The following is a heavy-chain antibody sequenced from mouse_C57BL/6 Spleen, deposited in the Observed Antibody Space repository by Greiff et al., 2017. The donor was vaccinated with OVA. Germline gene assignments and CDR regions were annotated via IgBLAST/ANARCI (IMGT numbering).Heavy chain of an antibody. CDR1: GFTFSSYA. D-gene: IGHD1-1*02. V-gene: IGHV5-9-1*02. CDR2: ISRGGDYI. CDR3: TRAAKGVAPFAY. Sequence: EVQLLESGEGLVKPGGSLKLSCAASGFTFSSYAMSWVRQTPEKSLEWVAYISRGGDYIYYADTVKGRFTISRDNASNTLYLQLSSLKSEDTAVYYCTRAAKGVAPFAYWGQGTLVTVSA. J-gene: IGHJ3*01.